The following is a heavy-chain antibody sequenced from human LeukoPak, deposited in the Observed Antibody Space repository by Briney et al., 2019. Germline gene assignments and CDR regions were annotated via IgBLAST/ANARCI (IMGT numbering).Heavy chain of an antibody. CDR3: GFSYGYGAFDV. CDR2: ISGSGVNT. J-gene: IGHJ3*01. Sequence: GGSLRLSCVASGFTFSTYAMSWVRQAPGKGLKWVSVISGSGVNTDYADSVKGRFTVSRDNSKNTLYLEMNSLGAEDAAVYYCGFSYGYGAFDVWGRGTMVTVSS. CDR1: GFTFSTYA. D-gene: IGHD3-16*01. V-gene: IGHV3-23*01.